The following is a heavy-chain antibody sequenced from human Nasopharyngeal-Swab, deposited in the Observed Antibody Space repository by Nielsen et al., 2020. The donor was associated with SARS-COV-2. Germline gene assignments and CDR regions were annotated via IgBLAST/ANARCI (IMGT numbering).Heavy chain of an antibody. V-gene: IGHV2-70*01. CDR1: GFSLSTSGVG. J-gene: IGHJ6*02. CDR2: IDWDDDK. D-gene: IGHD2-2*02. Sequence: SGPTLVQPTQTLTLTCTFSGFSLSTSGVGVSWIRQPPGKALEWLALIDWDDDKYYSTSLKTRLTISKDTSKNQVVLTMTNMDPVDTATYYCARIPSYIHGMDVWGQGTTVTVSS. CDR3: ARIPSYIHGMDV.